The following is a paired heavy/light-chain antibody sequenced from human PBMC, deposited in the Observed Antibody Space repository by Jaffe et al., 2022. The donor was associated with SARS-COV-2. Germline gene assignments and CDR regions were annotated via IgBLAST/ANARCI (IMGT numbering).Heavy chain of an antibody. CDR1: GFTFSSYG. V-gene: IGHV3-33*01. CDR3: ARDRLSSFYYFGMDV. J-gene: IGHJ6*02. Sequence: QVQLVESGGGVVQPGRSLRLSCAASGFTFSSYGMHWVRQAPGKGLEWVAALWYDGSNKFYADSVKGRFTISRDNSKNTLYLQMNNLRAEDTALYYCARDRLSSFYYFGMDVWGQGTTVTVSS. D-gene: IGHD6-6*01. CDR2: LWYDGSNK.
Light chain of an antibody. CDR1: QSVSSTH. CDR2: GAS. J-gene: IGKJ2*01. Sequence: EIVLTQSPGTLSLSPGEGATLSCRASQSVSSTHLAWYLQRPGQAPRLLIYGASSRATGVPDRFSGSGSGTDFTLTISRLEPEDFAVYYCQLYDKSPRNTFGQGTKLEMK. V-gene: IGKV3-20*01. CDR3: QLYDKSPRNT.